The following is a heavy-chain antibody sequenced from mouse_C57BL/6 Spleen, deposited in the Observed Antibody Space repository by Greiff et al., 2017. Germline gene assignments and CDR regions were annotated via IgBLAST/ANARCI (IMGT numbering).Heavy chain of an antibody. Sequence: VKLLESGPGLVAPSQSLSITCTVSGFSLPSYGVRWVRQPPGKGLEWLGVIWGDGSTNYHSALISRLSISKDNSKSQVFLKLNSLQTDDTATYYWAKRWSYYGYDGGAWFAYWGQGTLVTVSA. CDR1: GFSLPSYG. J-gene: IGHJ3*01. CDR3: AKRWSYYGYDGGAWFAY. V-gene: IGHV2-3*01. CDR2: IWGDGST. D-gene: IGHD2-2*01.